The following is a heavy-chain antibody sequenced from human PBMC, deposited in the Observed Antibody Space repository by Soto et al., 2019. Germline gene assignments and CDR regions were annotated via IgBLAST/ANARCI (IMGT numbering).Heavy chain of an antibody. CDR2: ISWNSGSI. Sequence: GWSLRLSCAASGFTFDDYAMHWVRQAPGKGLEWVSGISWNSGSIGYADSVKGRFTISRDNAKNSLYLQMNSLRAEDTALYYCAKGPYSSSSLLYWYFDLWGRGTLVTVSS. CDR3: AKGPYSSSSLLYWYFDL. J-gene: IGHJ2*01. V-gene: IGHV3-9*01. D-gene: IGHD6-6*01. CDR1: GFTFDDYA.